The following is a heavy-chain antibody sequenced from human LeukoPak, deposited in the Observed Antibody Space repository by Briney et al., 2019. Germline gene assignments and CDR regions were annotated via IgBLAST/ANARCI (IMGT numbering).Heavy chain of an antibody. D-gene: IGHD1-26*01. CDR3: ARSTYSGSHNP. Sequence: WASVKVSCKASGYTFTSYDINWVRQATGQGLEWMGWMNPNSGITGYAQKFQGRVTITRNTSISTAYMELSSLRSEDTAVYYCARSTYSGSHNPWGQGTLVTVSS. CDR1: GYTFTSYD. CDR2: MNPNSGIT. J-gene: IGHJ5*02. V-gene: IGHV1-8*03.